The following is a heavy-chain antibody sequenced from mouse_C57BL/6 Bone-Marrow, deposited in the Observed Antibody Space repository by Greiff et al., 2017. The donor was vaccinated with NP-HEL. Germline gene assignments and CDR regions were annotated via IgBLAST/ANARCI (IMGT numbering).Heavy chain of an antibody. J-gene: IGHJ3*01. CDR1: GFTFSSYG. V-gene: IGHV5-6*01. CDR3: ARHGLY. Sequence: EVHLVESGGDLVKPGGSLKLSCAASGFTFSSYGMSWVRQTPDKRLEWVATISSGGSYTYYPDSVKGRFTISRDNAKNTLYLQMSSLKSEDTAMYYCARHGLYWGQGTLVTVSA. D-gene: IGHD6-1*01. CDR2: ISSGGSYT.